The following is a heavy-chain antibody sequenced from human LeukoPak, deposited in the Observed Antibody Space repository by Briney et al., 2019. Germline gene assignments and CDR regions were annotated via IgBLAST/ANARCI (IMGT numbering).Heavy chain of an antibody. CDR2: IKQDGSEK. V-gene: IGHV3-7*01. CDR3: ASQLGYCSSTSCRVDAFDI. D-gene: IGHD2-2*01. J-gene: IGHJ3*02. CDR1: GFTFSSYW. Sequence: GGSLRLSCAASGFTFSSYWMSWVRQAPGKGLEWVANIKQDGSEKYYVDSVKGRFTISRDNAKNSLYLQMNSLRAEDTAVYYCASQLGYCSSTSCRVDAFDIWGQGTMVTVSS.